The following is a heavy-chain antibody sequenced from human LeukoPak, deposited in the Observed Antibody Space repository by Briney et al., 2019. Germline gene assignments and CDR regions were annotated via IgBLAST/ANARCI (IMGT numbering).Heavy chain of an antibody. D-gene: IGHD6-13*01. V-gene: IGHV2-5*02. Sequence: SGPTLVKPTQTLTLTCTFSGFSLSTSGVGVGWIRQPPGKALEWLALIYWDDDKRYSPSLKSRLTITKDTSKNQVVLTMTNMDPVDTATYYCALFQAPGIAAAGTNSGFDYWGQGTLVTVSS. CDR3: ALFQAPGIAAAGTNSGFDY. J-gene: IGHJ4*02. CDR2: IYWDDDK. CDR1: GFSLSTSGVG.